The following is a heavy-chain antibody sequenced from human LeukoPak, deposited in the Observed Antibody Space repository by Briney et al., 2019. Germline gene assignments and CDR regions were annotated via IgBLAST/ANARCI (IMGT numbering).Heavy chain of an antibody. CDR2: IYYSGST. V-gene: IGHV4-59*01. Sequence: SETLSLTCTVSGVSSSSSYWSWIRQPPGKGLEWIGYIYYSGSTNYNPSLKSRVTISVDTSKNQFSLKLRSVTAADTAVYYCARAPVKDVDTAMVFDYWGQGTLVTVSS. J-gene: IGHJ4*02. CDR3: ARAPVKDVDTAMVFDY. D-gene: IGHD5-18*01. CDR1: GVSSSSSY.